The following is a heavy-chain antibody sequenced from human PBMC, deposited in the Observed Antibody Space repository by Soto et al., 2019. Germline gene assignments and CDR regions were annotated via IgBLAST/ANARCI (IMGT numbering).Heavy chain of an antibody. V-gene: IGHV3-21*01. CDR1: GFTFSSYS. CDR3: ARAFVVLGRVSGIYYYYGMDV. J-gene: IGHJ6*02. CDR2: ISSSSSYI. Sequence: PGGSLRLSCAASGFTFSSYSMNWVRQAPGKGLEWVSSISSSSSYIYYADSVKGRFTISRDNAKNSLYLQMNSPRAEDTAVYYCARAFVVLGRVSGIYYYYGMDVWGQGTTVTVSS. D-gene: IGHD2-2*01.